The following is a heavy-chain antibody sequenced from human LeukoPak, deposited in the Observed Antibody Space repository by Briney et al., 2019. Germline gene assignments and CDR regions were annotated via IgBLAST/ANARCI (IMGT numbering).Heavy chain of an antibody. V-gene: IGHV4-34*01. J-gene: IGHJ4*02. D-gene: IGHD6-19*01. CDR1: GGSFSGYY. CDR2: INHSGST. Sequence: PSETLSLTCAVYGGSFSGYYWSWIRQPPGKGLEWIGEINHSGSTNYNPSLKSRVTISVDTSKNQFSLKLSSVTAADTAVYYCARRDRSGWYYFDYWGQGTLVTVSS. CDR3: ARRDRSGWYYFDY.